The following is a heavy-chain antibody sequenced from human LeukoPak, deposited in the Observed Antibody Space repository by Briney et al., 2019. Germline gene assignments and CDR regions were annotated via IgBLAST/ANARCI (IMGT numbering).Heavy chain of an antibody. D-gene: IGHD2-2*01. CDR1: GFTFSNYG. CDR3: AKDIKGVVILPGAGPDY. Sequence: EGSLRLSCAASGFTFSNYGMHWVRQATGKGLEWVAFIPYDGTTMYHSDSVKGRFTISRDNSKNTLYLQMNSLRAEDTAVYYCAKDIKGVVILPGAGPDYWGQGALVTVSS. J-gene: IGHJ4*02. CDR2: IPYDGTTM. V-gene: IGHV3-30*02.